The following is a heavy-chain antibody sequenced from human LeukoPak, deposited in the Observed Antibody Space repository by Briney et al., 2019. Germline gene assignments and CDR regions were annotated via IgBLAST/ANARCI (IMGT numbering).Heavy chain of an antibody. D-gene: IGHD6-13*01. CDR3: ARDTAGSSWSRNDY. J-gene: IGHJ4*02. CDR2: INPNSGGT. Sequence: ASVTVSCKASGYTFTGYYMHWVRQAPGQGLEWMGWINPNSGGTNYAQKFQGRVTITRDTSISTAYMELSRLRSDDTAVYYCARDTAGSSWSRNDYWGRGTLVTVSS. V-gene: IGHV1-2*02. CDR1: GYTFTGYY.